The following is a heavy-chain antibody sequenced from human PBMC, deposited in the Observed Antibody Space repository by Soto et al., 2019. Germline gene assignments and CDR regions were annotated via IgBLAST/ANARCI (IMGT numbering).Heavy chain of an antibody. V-gene: IGHV1-58*01. CDR2: IVVGSGNT. Sequence: SGKVSCKASGFTFTSSAVQWVRQARGQRLEWIGWIVVGSGNTNYAQKFQERVTITRDMSTSTAYMELSSLRSEDTAVYYCAAVKRYIWNNYYGMDVWGQGITVTVSS. D-gene: IGHD1-20*01. CDR1: GFTFTSSA. CDR3: AAVKRYIWNNYYGMDV. J-gene: IGHJ6*02.